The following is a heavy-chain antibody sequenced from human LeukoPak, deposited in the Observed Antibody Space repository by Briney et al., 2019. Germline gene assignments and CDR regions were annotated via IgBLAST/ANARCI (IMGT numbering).Heavy chain of an antibody. D-gene: IGHD2-2*01. V-gene: IGHV1-69*06. CDR2: IIPIFGTA. CDR1: GGTFSSYA. CDR3: ARGDCSSTSCYASWFDP. J-gene: IGHJ5*02. Sequence: ASVKVSCKASGGTFSSYAISWVRQAPGQGLEWMGGIIPIFGTANYAQKFQGRVTITADKSTSTAYMELSSLRSEDTAGYYCARGDCSSTSCYASWFDPWGQGTLVTVSS.